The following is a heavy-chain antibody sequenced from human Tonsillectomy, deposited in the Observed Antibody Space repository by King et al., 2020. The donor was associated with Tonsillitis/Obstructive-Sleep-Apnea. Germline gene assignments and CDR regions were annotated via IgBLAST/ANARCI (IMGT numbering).Heavy chain of an antibody. V-gene: IGHV1-18*01. D-gene: IGHD3-16*01. CDR3: ARVLGIRNAFDI. CDR1: GYTFTNYG. J-gene: IGHJ3*02. CDR2: ISAYNGDT. Sequence: QLVQSGAEVKKPGASVKVSCKASGYTFTNYGISWVRQAPGQGLEWMGWISAYNGDTNSAQRLQGRVTMTTDTSTSTTYMELRSLRSDDTAVYYCARVLGIRNAFDIWGQGTMVTVSS.